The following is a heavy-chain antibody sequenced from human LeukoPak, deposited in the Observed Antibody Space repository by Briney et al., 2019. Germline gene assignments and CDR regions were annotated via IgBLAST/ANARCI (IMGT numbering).Heavy chain of an antibody. Sequence: SETLSLTCTVSGGSISSSRDYWGWIRQPPGKGLEWIGSIYYSGSTYYNPSLKSRVAISVDTSKNQFSLKLSSVTAADTAVYYCARHVEIAVAGPIDYWGQGTLVTVSS. CDR1: GGSISSSRDY. V-gene: IGHV4-39*01. CDR2: IYYSGST. CDR3: ARHVEIAVAGPIDY. D-gene: IGHD6-19*01. J-gene: IGHJ4*02.